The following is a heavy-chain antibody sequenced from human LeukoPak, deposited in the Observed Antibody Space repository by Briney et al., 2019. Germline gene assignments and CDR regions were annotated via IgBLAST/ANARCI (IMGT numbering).Heavy chain of an antibody. CDR2: INHDGCLN. Sequence: SGGSLRLSCAASGFTFSDYYMSWVRQAPGKGLEWVANINHDGCLNYYVDFVKGRFTISRDNSKNTLYLQMNSLRAEDTAVYYCAKDMGPYYYDSSGYDYWGQGTLVTVSS. CDR1: GFTFSDYY. V-gene: IGHV3-7*01. D-gene: IGHD3-22*01. J-gene: IGHJ4*02. CDR3: AKDMGPYYYDSSGYDY.